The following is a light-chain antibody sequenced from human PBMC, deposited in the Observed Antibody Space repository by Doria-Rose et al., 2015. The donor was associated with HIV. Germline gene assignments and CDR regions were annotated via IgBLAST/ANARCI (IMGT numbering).Light chain of an antibody. J-gene: IGKJ1*01. CDR1: QSVLYSSNNKNY. CDR2: WAS. Sequence: IQMTRSPDSLTVSLGERATINCKSSQSVLYSSNNKNYLAWYQQKAGQPPKLLIYWASTRESGVPDRFSGSGSGTDFTLTISSLQAEDVAVYYCQQYYSIPRTFGQGTKGEIK. V-gene: IGKV4-1*01. CDR3: QQYYSIPRT.